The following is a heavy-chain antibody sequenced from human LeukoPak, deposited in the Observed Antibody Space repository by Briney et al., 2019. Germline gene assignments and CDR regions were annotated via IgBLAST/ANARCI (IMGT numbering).Heavy chain of an antibody. V-gene: IGHV4-59*01. CDR2: IYYSGST. CDR1: GGSISSYY. D-gene: IGHD6-6*01. Sequence: SETLSLTCTVSGGSISSYYWSWIRQPPGKGPEWIGYIYYSGSTNYNPSLKSRVTISVDTSKNQFSLKLSSVTAADTAVYYCARSGQLVDYWGQGTLVTVSS. J-gene: IGHJ4*02. CDR3: ARSGQLVDY.